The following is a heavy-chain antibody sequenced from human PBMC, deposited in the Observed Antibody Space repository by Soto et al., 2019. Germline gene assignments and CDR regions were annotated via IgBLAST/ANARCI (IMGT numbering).Heavy chain of an antibody. CDR2: INPDNGNT. D-gene: IGHD2-15*01. Sequence: ASVKVSCPASGYTFTSYGISWVRQAPGQRLEWMGWINPDNGNTKSSQKFQDRVIITRDTSASTAYMDLSSLRSEDTAVYYCARGIATGQLDPWGQGTLVTVSS. CDR3: ARGIATGQLDP. V-gene: IGHV1-3*01. CDR1: GYTFTSYG. J-gene: IGHJ5*02.